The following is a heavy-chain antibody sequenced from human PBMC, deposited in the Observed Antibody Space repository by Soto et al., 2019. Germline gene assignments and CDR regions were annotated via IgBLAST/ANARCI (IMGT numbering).Heavy chain of an antibody. CDR2: INAGNGNT. J-gene: IGHJ4*02. D-gene: IGHD1-26*01. Sequence: GASVKVSCKASGYTFTSYAMHWVRQAPGQRLEWMGWINAGNGNTKYSQKFQGRVTITRDTSASTAYMELSILRSEDTAVYYCARGVGSGLSDYVGQFTLVTVSS. CDR1: GYTFTSYA. CDR3: ARGVGSGLSDY. V-gene: IGHV1-3*01.